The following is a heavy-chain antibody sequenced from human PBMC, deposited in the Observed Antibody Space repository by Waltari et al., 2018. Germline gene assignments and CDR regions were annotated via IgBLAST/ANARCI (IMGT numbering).Heavy chain of an antibody. CDR1: GGTFSSYA. V-gene: IGHV1-69*05. CDR3: AGILLQQLVPGALDI. Sequence: QVQLVQSGAEVKKPGSSVKVSCKAAGGTFSSYAISWVRQAPGQGLEWMGGIIPICGTSNYAHKFQGGVTITTDESTSTAYMGLSSLRSEDTAVYYCAGILLQQLVPGALDIWGQGTMVTVSS. J-gene: IGHJ3*02. CDR2: IIPICGTS. D-gene: IGHD6-13*01.